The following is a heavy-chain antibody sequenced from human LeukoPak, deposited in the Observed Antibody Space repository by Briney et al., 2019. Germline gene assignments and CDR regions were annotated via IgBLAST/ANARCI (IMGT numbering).Heavy chain of an antibody. CDR1: GFILKNFA. CDR2: MSGTGGTT. D-gene: IGHD3-3*01. J-gene: IGHJ3*02. CDR3: AKGWSGYIWFPFDM. Sequence: GGSLRLSCAASGFILKNFAMSWVRQAPGKGLEWVAVMSGTGGTTHYADSVQGRFTISRDNSQNMLYLQMENLRAEDTARYYCAKGWSGYIWFPFDMWGQGTMVIVSS. V-gene: IGHV3-23*01.